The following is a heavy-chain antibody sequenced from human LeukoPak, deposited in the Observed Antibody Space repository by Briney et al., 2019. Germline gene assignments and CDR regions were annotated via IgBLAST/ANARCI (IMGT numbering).Heavy chain of an antibody. Sequence: PSETLSLTCAVYGGSFSGYYWSWIRQPPGKGLEWIGEVNHSGSTNYNPSLKSRVTISVDTSKNQFSLKLSSVTAADTAVYYCASLPPGSYLSPWFDPWGQGTLVTVSS. D-gene: IGHD3-10*01. J-gene: IGHJ5*02. CDR1: GGSFSGYY. CDR3: ASLPPGSYLSPWFDP. V-gene: IGHV4-34*01. CDR2: VNHSGST.